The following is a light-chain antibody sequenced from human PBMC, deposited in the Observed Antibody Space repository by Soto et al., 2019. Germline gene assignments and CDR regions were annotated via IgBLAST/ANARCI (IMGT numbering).Light chain of an antibody. J-gene: IGKJ2*01. CDR1: QGVSTD. V-gene: IGKV1-39*01. CDR3: QQIYSPAYT. CDR2: TAS. Sequence: DIQMTQSPFNLSASVGDSVTITCRASQGVSTDVNWYQQKPGIAPSVVIYTASDFFRRVPSRVSRTRSGTHFTLTISGLQPEDFATYYCQQIYSPAYTFGQRTKLDIK.